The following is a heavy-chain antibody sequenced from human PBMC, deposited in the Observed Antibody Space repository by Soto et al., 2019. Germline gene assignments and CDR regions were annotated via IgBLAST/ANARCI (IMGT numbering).Heavy chain of an antibody. CDR3: ARLRVAGPRTNYYYGMDV. V-gene: IGHV3-21*01. D-gene: IGHD2-15*01. Sequence: LRLSCAASGFTFSSYSMNWVRQAPGKGLEWVSSISSSSSYIYYADSVKGRFTISRDNAKNSLYLQMNSLRAEDTAVYYCARLRVAGPRTNYYYGMDVWGQGTTVTVSS. CDR1: GFTFSSYS. J-gene: IGHJ6*02. CDR2: ISSSSSYI.